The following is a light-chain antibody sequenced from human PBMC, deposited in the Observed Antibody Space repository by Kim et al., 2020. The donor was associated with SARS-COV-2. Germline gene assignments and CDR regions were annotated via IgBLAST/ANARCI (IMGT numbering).Light chain of an antibody. CDR2: RDS. V-gene: IGLV3-9*01. CDR1: SSGSKN. Sequence: VALGQTARITCGGNSSGSKNVHWYQQKPGQAPVLVIYRDSNRPSGIPERFSGSNSGNTATLTISRAQAGDEADYYCQVWDSSTGVFGGGTQLTVL. J-gene: IGLJ3*02. CDR3: QVWDSSTGV.